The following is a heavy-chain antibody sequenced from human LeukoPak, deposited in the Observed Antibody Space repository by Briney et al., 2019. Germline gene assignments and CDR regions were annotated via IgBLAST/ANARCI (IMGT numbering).Heavy chain of an antibody. CDR2: INHSGST. CDR1: GGPFSGYY. CDR3: ARWVTYYYYMDV. D-gene: IGHD2-21*02. J-gene: IGHJ6*03. V-gene: IGHV4-34*01. Sequence: SETLSLTCAVYGGPFSGYYWSWIRQPPGKGLEWIGEINHSGSTNYNPSLKSRVTISVDTSKNQFSLKLSSVTAADTAVYYCARWVTYYYYMDVWGKGTTVTVSS.